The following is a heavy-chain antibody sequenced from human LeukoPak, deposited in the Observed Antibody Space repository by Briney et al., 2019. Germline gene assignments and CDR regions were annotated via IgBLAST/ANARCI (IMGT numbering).Heavy chain of an antibody. J-gene: IGHJ4*02. CDR1: GGSFSGYY. CDR2: INHSGST. Sequence: KPSETLSLTCAVYGGSFSGYYWSWIRQPPGKGLEWIGEINHSGSTNYNPSLKSRVTISVDTSKNQFSLKLSSVTAADTAVYYCARLIVATTKRIFRFDYWGQGTLVTVSS. CDR3: ARLIVATTKRIFRFDY. V-gene: IGHV4-34*01. D-gene: IGHD5-12*01.